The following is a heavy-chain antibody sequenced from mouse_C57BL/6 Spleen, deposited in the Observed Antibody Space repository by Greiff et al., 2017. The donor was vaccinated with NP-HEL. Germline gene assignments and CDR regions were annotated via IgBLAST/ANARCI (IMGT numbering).Heavy chain of an antibody. J-gene: IGHJ2*01. D-gene: IGHD1-1*01. CDR3: AREGVTTVVGGFDY. CDR2: IYPGDGDT. Sequence: QVQLKESGAELVKPGASVKISCKASGYAFSSYWMNWVKQRPGKGLEWIGQIYPGDGDTNYNGKFKGKATLTADKSSSTAYMQLSSLTSEDSAVYFCAREGVTTVVGGFDYWGQGTTLTVSS. V-gene: IGHV1-80*01. CDR1: GYAFSSYW.